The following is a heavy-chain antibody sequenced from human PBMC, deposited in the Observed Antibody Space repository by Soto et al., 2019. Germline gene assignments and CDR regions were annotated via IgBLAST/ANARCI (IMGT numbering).Heavy chain of an antibody. CDR2: FGAYNGST. Sequence: QVHLVQSEGEVKKPGASVKVSCKASGYTFGNFGINWLRQAPGQGLEWMAWFGAYNGSTNYAEKFQDRITFTADTSTRTVYMEMTSLTSDDTAVYYCARNQDYYDTNGVRLLFFDFWGQGTRVTVSS. V-gene: IGHV1-18*01. J-gene: IGHJ4*02. CDR3: ARNQDYYDTNGVRLLFFDF. CDR1: GYTFGNFG. D-gene: IGHD3-22*01.